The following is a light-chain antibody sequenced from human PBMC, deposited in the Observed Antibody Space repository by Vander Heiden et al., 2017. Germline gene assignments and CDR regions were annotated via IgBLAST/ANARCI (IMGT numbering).Light chain of an antibody. J-gene: IGKJ3*01. Sequence: DLQMTQSPSSLSASVGDRVTITCRASQGITNSLAWFQQRPGEVPKLLLYDASTLQSGVPSRFSGSGSGTDFTLTISSLQPEDVATYYCQKYNIAPFTFGPGTKVDIK. CDR3: QKYNIAPFT. CDR1: QGITNS. CDR2: DAS. V-gene: IGKV1-27*01.